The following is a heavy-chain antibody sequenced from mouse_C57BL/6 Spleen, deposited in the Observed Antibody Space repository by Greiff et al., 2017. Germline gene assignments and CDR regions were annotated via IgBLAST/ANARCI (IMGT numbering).Heavy chain of an antibody. J-gene: IGHJ1*03. CDR1: GYTFTSYW. CDR2: IHPNSGST. D-gene: IGHD1-1*01. Sequence: VKLQQPGAELVKPGASVKLSCKASGYTFTSYWMHWVKQRPGQGLEWIGMIHPNSGSTNYNEKFKSKATLTVDKSSSTAYMQLSSLTSEDSAVYYCARWDYYGEGYFDVWGTGTTVTVSS. CDR3: ARWDYYGEGYFDV. V-gene: IGHV1-64*01.